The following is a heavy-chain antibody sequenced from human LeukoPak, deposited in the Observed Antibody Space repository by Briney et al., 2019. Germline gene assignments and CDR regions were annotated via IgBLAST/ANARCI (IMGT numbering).Heavy chain of an antibody. CDR3: ARGGGRSKAFYYDY. Sequence: SETLSLTCGVSGESFSGNFGTWIRQSPGKGRGWIGEIDYKGNPHYNPPLKSPVATSVDTTRKRFSLTFTSENAAYTAVYYCARGGGRSKAFYYDYWGQGSMVTVSS. V-gene: IGHV4-34*01. CDR2: IDYKGNP. D-gene: IGHD6-25*01. J-gene: IGHJ4*02. CDR1: GESFSGNF.